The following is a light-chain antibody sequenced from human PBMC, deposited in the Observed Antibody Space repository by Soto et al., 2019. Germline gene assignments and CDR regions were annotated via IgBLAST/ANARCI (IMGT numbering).Light chain of an antibody. Sequence: QSALTQPASVSGSPGQSITISCTGTSSDVGGYNYVSWYQQHPGKAPKLMIYEVSDRPSGVSNRFSGSKSGNTASLTISGLQAEDEAAYYCSSYTRGSTWVFGGGTQLTVL. CDR2: EVS. CDR1: SSDVGGYNY. CDR3: SSYTRGSTWV. V-gene: IGLV2-14*01. J-gene: IGLJ3*02.